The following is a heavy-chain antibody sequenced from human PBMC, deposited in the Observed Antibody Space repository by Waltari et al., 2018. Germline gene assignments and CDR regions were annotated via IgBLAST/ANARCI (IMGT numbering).Heavy chain of an antibody. V-gene: IGHV3-21*01. D-gene: IGHD3-22*01. J-gene: IGHJ4*02. Sequence: EVQLVESGGGLVKPGGSLRLSCAASGFTFSSYSMNWVRQAPGKGLEGVSSISRSSSYIYYADSVKGRFTISRDNAKNSLYLQMNSLRAEDTAVYYCARDTRSGYSYWGQGTLVTVSS. CDR3: ARDTRSGYSY. CDR1: GFTFSSYS. CDR2: ISRSSSYI.